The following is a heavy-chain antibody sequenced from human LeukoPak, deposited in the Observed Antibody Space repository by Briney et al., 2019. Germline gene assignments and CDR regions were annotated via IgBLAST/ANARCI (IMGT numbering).Heavy chain of an antibody. CDR2: IIPIFGTA. Sequence: ASVKVSCKASGGTFSSYAISWVRLAPGQGLEWMGGIIPIFGTANYAQKFRGRVTITADESTSTAYMELSSLRSEDTAVYYCARDKLEGEPFDYWGQGTLVTVSS. CDR1: GGTFSSYA. CDR3: ARDKLEGEPFDY. D-gene: IGHD1-1*01. V-gene: IGHV1-69*13. J-gene: IGHJ4*02.